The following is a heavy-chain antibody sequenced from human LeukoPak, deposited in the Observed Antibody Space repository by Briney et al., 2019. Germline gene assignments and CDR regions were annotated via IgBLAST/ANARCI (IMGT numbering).Heavy chain of an antibody. V-gene: IGHV4-31*03. D-gene: IGHD3-22*01. CDR2: IYYSGST. Sequence: SETLSRTCTVSGGSISSGGYYWSWIRQHPGKGREWIVYIYYSGSTYYNPSLKSRVTISVDTSKNQFSLKLSSVTAADTAVYYCARDSYYDSSGYYGLDYWGQGTLVTVSS. J-gene: IGHJ4*02. CDR3: ARDSYYDSSGYYGLDY. CDR1: GGSISSGGYY.